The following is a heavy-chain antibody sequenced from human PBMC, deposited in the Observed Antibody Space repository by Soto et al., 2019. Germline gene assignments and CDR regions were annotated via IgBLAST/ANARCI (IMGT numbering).Heavy chain of an antibody. V-gene: IGHV1-18*04. CDR3: ARDSLVRGVTQRSYYYYGMDV. J-gene: IGHJ6*02. CDR2: ISAYNGNT. D-gene: IGHD3-10*01. Sequence: ASVKVSCKASGYTFTSYGISWVRQAPGQGLEWMGWISAYNGNTNYAQKLQGRVTMTTDTSTSTAYMELRSLRSDDTAVYYCARDSLVRGVTQRSYYYYGMDVGGQGTTVTVSS. CDR1: GYTFTSYG.